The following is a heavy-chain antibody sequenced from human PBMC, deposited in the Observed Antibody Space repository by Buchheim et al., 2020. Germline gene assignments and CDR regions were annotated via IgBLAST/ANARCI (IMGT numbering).Heavy chain of an antibody. CDR3: ARDWADYYDSSGYYYDRLGAFDI. CDR2: INSDGSST. Sequence: EVQLVESGGGLVQPGGSLRLSCTASGFTFSSYWMHWVRQAPGKGLVWVSRINSDGSSTSYADSVKGRFTISRDNAKHTMHLQMNSLRAEDTAVYYCARDWADYYDSSGYYYDRLGAFDIWGQGT. D-gene: IGHD3-22*01. CDR1: GFTFSSYW. J-gene: IGHJ3*02. V-gene: IGHV3-74*01.